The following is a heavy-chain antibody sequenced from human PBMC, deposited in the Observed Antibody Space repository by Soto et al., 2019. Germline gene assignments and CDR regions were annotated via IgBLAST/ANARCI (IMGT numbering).Heavy chain of an antibody. J-gene: IGHJ2*01. D-gene: IGHD6-19*01. CDR1: GFTFSSYG. CDR3: PRGIEVGATSWHFDL. V-gene: IGHV3-30*03. CDR2: ISYDGSKK. Sequence: QVQLVESGGGVVQPGRSLRLSCAASGFTFSSYGMHWVRQAPGKGLEWVAVISYDGSKKDYADSVKGRFTISRDNSKNTLSLQMNSLRADDTSVYYCPRGIEVGATSWHFDLWGRGTLVTVSS.